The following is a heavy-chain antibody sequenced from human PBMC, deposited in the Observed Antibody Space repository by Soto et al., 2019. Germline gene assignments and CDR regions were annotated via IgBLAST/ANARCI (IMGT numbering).Heavy chain of an antibody. D-gene: IGHD6-19*01. CDR2: INADNGNT. Sequence: ASVKVSCKASGYTFTSYAMHWVRQAPGQRLEWMGWINADNGNTKYSQKFQGRVTITRDTSASTAYMELSSLGSEDTAVYYCARDGYGQWLVVFDYWGQGTLVTVSS. V-gene: IGHV1-3*01. J-gene: IGHJ4*02. CDR1: GYTFTSYA. CDR3: ARDGYGQWLVVFDY.